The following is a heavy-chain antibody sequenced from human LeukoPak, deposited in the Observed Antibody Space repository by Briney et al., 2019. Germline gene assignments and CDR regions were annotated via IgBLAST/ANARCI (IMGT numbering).Heavy chain of an antibody. CDR2: ISYSGTT. D-gene: IGHD1-26*01. V-gene: IGHV4-59*08. CDR3: ARLGSYQDC. J-gene: IGHJ4*02. Sequence: SETLSLTCTVSGGSITSYHWSWIRQPPGKGLEWIGYISYSGTTNYNPSLKSRVTFSVDTSKDQFSLKLTSVTAADTAVYYCARLGSYQDCWGQGTLVTVSS. CDR1: GGSITSYH.